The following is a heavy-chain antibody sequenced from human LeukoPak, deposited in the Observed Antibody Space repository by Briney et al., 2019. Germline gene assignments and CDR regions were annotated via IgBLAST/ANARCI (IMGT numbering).Heavy chain of an antibody. V-gene: IGHV3-23*01. CDR2: ISGSGGST. CDR3: AKGYCSSTSCYTALSGMDV. D-gene: IGHD2-2*02. Sequence: PGGSLRLSCAASGFTFSSYAMSWVRQAPGKGLEWVSAISGSGGSTYYADSVKGRFTISRDNSKNTLYLQMNSLRAEDTAVYYCAKGYCSSTSCYTALSGMDVWGQGTTVTVSS. CDR1: GFTFSSYA. J-gene: IGHJ6*02.